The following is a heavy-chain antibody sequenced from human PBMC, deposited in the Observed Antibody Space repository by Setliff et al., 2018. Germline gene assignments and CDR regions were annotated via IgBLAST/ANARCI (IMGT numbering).Heavy chain of an antibody. V-gene: IGHV3-74*01. D-gene: IGHD1-7*01. CDR1: GFTFVNYW. CDR3: TRSRGTTVYDY. J-gene: IGHJ4*02. Sequence: GGSLRLSCAASGFTFVNYWMHWVRQAPGKGLVWVSRVNSDGSSTIYADSVKGRFTISRDNTKNLVYLQMDSLRADDTAVYYCTRSRGTTVYDYWGQGTLVTVSS. CDR2: VNSDGSST.